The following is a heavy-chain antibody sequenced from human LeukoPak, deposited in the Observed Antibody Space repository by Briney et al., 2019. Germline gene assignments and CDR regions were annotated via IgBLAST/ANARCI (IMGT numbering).Heavy chain of an antibody. V-gene: IGHV3-15*01. D-gene: IGHD1-26*01. CDR2: IKSKTDGGTT. Sequence: QAGGSLRLSCAASGFTFSDYYMSWIRQALGKGLEWVGRIKSKTDGGTTDYAAPVKGRFTISRDGSKNTLYLQMNSLKTEDTAVYYCAQGGGAFDIWGQGTMVTVSS. CDR3: AQGGGAFDI. CDR1: GFTFSDYY. J-gene: IGHJ3*02.